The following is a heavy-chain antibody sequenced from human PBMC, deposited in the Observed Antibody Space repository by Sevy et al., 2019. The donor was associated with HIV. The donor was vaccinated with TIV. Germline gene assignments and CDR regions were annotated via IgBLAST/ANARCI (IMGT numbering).Heavy chain of an antibody. CDR3: ARETVAGHEYDY. CDR1: GGTFSSYG. D-gene: IGHD4-4*01. CDR2: IIPIFDTT. V-gene: IGHV1-69*13. J-gene: IGHJ4*02. Sequence: ASVKVSCKASGGTFSSYGVSWVRQAPGQGLEWMGGIIPIFDTTNYAQKFQGRVTITADESTSTVYMELSSLRSEDTAVYYCARETVAGHEYDYWGQGTLVTVSS.